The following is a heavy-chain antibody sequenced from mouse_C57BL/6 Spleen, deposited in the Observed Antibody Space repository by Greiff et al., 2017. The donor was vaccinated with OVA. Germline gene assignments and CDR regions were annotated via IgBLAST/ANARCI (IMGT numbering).Heavy chain of an antibody. CDR2: ISSGSSTI. D-gene: IGHD4-1*01. J-gene: IGHJ2*01. CDR3: AREGLTFLDY. CDR1: GFTFSDYG. Sequence: EVKVEESGGGLVKPGGSLKLSCAASGFTFSDYGMHWVRQAPEKGLEWVAYISSGSSTIYYADTVKGRFTISRDNAKNTLFLQMTSLRSEDTAMYYCAREGLTFLDYWGQGTTLTVSS. V-gene: IGHV5-17*01.